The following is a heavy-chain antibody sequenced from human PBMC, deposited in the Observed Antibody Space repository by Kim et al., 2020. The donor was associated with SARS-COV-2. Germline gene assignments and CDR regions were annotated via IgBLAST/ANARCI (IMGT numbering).Heavy chain of an antibody. CDR2: ISYSGSNK. D-gene: IGHD1-26*01. CDR1: GFTFSSYS. CDR3: ARGGGSGSYWGYYYYGMDV. J-gene: IGHJ6*02. V-gene: IGHV3-21*01. Sequence: GGSLRLSCAASGFTFSSYSMNWVRQAPGKGLEWVASISYSGSNKYYADSVKGRFTISRDNAKNSQYLQMNSLGAEDTAVYYCARGGGSGSYWGYYYYGMDVWGQGTTVTVSS.